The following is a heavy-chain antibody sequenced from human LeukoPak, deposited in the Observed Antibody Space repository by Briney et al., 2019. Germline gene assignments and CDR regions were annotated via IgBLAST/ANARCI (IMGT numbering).Heavy chain of an antibody. CDR1: GYTFTGYY. J-gene: IGHJ4*02. D-gene: IGHD1-26*01. V-gene: IGHV1-18*04. Sequence: ASVKVSCKASGYTFTGYYMHWVRQAPGQGLEWMGWISAYNGNTNYAQKLQGRVTMTTDTSTSTAYMELRSLRSDDTAVYYCARGDSGSYRNPYYFDYWGQGTLVTVSS. CDR3: ARGDSGSYRNPYYFDY. CDR2: ISAYNGNT.